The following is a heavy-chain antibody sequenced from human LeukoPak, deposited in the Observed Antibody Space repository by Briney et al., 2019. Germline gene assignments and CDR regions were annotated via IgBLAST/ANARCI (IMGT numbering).Heavy chain of an antibody. V-gene: IGHV4-59*01. Sequence: SETQSLTCTISGDSISSYYWSWIRQPPGKGLEWIGYIYYSGSTKYNPSLKSRVTISVDTSKNQFSLKLTSVTAADTAVYYCARDPGDRLDYWGQGTLVTVSS. J-gene: IGHJ4*02. CDR2: IYYSGST. D-gene: IGHD1-14*01. CDR3: ARDPGDRLDY. CDR1: GDSISSYY.